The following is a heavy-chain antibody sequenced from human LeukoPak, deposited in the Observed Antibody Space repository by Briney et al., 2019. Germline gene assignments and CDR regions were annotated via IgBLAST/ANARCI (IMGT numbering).Heavy chain of an antibody. Sequence: KSSETLSLTCTVSGGSISSYYWSWIRQPPGKGLEWIGYIYYSGSTNYNPSLKSRVTISIDTSKNQLSLKLSSVTAADTAVYSCVRHVARAFDIWGQGTKVTVSS. CDR3: VRHVARAFDI. CDR2: IYYSGST. J-gene: IGHJ3*02. V-gene: IGHV4-59*08. CDR1: GGSISSYY.